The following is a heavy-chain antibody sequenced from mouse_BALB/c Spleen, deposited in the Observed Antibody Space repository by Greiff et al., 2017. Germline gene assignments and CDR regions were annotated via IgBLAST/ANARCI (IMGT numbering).Heavy chain of an antibody. D-gene: IGHD2-1*01. CDR1: GDSITSGY. Sequence: EVKLVESGPSLVKPSQTLSLTCSVTGDSITSGYWNWIRKFPGNKLEYMGYISYSGSTYYNPSLKSRISITRDTSKNQYYLQLNSVTTEDTATYYCARSYGNYVGYAMDYWGQGTSVTVSS. J-gene: IGHJ4*01. CDR3: ARSYGNYVGYAMDY. CDR2: ISYSGST. V-gene: IGHV3-8*02.